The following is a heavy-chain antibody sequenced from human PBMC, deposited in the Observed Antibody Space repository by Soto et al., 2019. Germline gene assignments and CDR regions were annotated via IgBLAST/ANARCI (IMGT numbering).Heavy chain of an antibody. D-gene: IGHD3-22*01. V-gene: IGHV3-23*01. CDR2: NGGSVIST. CDR3: ARTRWTSGYWFEY. CDR1: GFMLSNYA. Sequence: GGSLILSCVGSGFMLSNYAMSWVRQAPGKGLELVSANGGSVISTYYAESVKGRFTISRDNSKNTLYLQMNSLRAEDTAIYYCARTRWTSGYWFEYWGQGTLVTVSS. J-gene: IGHJ4*02.